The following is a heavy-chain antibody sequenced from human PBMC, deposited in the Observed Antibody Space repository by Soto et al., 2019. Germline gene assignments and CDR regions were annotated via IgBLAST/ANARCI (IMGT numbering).Heavy chain of an antibody. V-gene: IGHV1-69*02. CDR3: AGVFQRLMMGITAFFYMDV. D-gene: IGHD3-16*01. J-gene: IGHJ6*03. Sequence: QVQLVQSGAEVKKPGSSVKVSCEVSGGTFGNYPISWVRQAPGQGLEWIGRIVTIHDLVKYAAQLQARVILITDTSTGKAYLELSGLRSEDTAVYFCAGVFQRLMMGITAFFYMDVGGNGTAVTVSS. CDR2: IVTIHDLV. CDR1: GGTFGNYP.